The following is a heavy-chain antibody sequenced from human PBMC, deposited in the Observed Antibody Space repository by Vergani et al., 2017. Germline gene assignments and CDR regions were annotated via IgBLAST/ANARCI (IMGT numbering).Heavy chain of an antibody. CDR1: GGTFSSYA. V-gene: IGHV1-69*04. CDR2: IIPILGIA. J-gene: IGHJ4*02. D-gene: IGHD5-18*01. Sequence: QVQLVQSGAEVKKPGSSVKVSCKASGGTFSSYAISWVRQAPGQGLEWMGRIIPILGIANYAQKFQGRVTLTADKSTSTAYMELSSLRSEDTAVYYCARDVMTAMGYFDYLGQGTLVTVSS. CDR3: ARDVMTAMGYFDY.